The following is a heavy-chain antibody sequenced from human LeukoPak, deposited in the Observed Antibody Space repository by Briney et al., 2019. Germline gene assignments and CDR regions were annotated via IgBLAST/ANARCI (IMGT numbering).Heavy chain of an antibody. V-gene: IGHV3-23*01. Sequence: GGSLRLSCAASGFTFSSYVMGWVRQAPGKGLEWVSTIIGSAGSTFYADSVKGRFTISRDNSKNTVHLQMNSLRAEDTAIYYCAKVNENYYVDYWGQGTLVTVSS. CDR2: IIGSAGST. J-gene: IGHJ4*02. CDR1: GFTFSSYV. CDR3: AKVNENYYVDY.